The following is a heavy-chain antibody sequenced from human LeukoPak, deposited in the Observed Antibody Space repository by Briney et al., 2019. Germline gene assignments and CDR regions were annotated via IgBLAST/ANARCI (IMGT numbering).Heavy chain of an antibody. V-gene: IGHV1-69*06. CDR2: IIPIFGTA. CDR3: ARAQVGQYDILTCNLFDP. J-gene: IGHJ5*02. D-gene: IGHD3-9*01. Sequence: ASVKVSCKASGGTFSSYAISWVLQAPGQGLEWMGGIIPIFGTANYAQKFQGRVTITADKSTSTAYMELSSLRSEDTAVYYCARAQVGQYDILTCNLFDPWGQGTLVTVSS. CDR1: GGTFSSYA.